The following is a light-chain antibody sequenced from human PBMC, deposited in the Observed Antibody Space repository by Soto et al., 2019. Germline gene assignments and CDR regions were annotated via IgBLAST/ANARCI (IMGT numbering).Light chain of an antibody. CDR1: QSISSY. CDR3: QQINSYPH. J-gene: IGKJ5*01. Sequence: DIQMTQSPSSLSASVGDRVTITCRASQSISSYLNWYQHKPGKAPKVLIYAASSLQSGVPSRFSGSGSGTEFTLTISSLQPEDFATYYCQQINSYPHFGQGTRLEIK. V-gene: IGKV1-9*01. CDR2: AAS.